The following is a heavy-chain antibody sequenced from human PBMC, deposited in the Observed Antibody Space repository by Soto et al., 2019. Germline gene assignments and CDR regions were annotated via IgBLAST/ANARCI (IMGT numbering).Heavy chain of an antibody. D-gene: IGHD2-2*01. V-gene: IGHV4-31*03. CDR2: IYYSGST. Sequence: SETLSLTCTVSGGSISSGGYYWSWIRQHPGKGLEWIGYIYYSGSTYYNPSLKSRVTISVDTSKNQFSLKLSSVTAADTAVYYCARVAYCSSTSCHYYYYYMDVWGKGTTVTVSS. J-gene: IGHJ6*03. CDR1: GGSISSGGYY. CDR3: ARVAYCSSTSCHYYYYYMDV.